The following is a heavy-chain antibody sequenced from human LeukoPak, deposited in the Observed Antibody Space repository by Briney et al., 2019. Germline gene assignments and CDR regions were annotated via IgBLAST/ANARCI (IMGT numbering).Heavy chain of an antibody. Sequence: PSETLSLTCAVYGGSFSGYYWSWIRQPPGKGLEWIGEINHSRSNNYNPSLKSRVTISVDTSKNQFSVKLSSVTAEDTAVYYCARFSPPVVVTDIDYWGQGTLVTVSS. D-gene: IGHD2-21*02. V-gene: IGHV4-34*01. CDR3: ARFSPPVVVTDIDY. J-gene: IGHJ4*02. CDR2: INHSRSN. CDR1: GGSFSGYY.